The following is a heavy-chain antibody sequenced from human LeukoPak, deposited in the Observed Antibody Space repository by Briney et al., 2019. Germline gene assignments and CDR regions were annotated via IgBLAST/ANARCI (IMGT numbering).Heavy chain of an antibody. CDR1: GYTFTSYG. D-gene: IGHD6-19*01. J-gene: IGHJ4*02. V-gene: IGHV1-18*01. CDR2: ISAYNGNT. Sequence: GASVKVSCKASGYTFTSYGIRWVRQAPGQGLEWMGWISAYNGNTNYAQKLQGRVTMTTDTSTSTAYMELRSLRSDDTAVYYCARDRIAVAGSSGKGVDYWGQGTLVTVSS. CDR3: ARDRIAVAGSSGKGVDY.